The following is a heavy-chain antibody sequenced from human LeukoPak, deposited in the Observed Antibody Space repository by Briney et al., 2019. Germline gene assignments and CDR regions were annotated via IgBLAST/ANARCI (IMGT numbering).Heavy chain of an antibody. J-gene: IGHJ6*02. Sequence: SVKVSCKASGGTFSSYAISWVRQAPGQGLEWMGGIIPIFGTANYAQKFQGRVTITADESTSTAYMELSSLRSEDTAVYYCANGGNRYLYYYYYGMDVWGQGTTVTVS. CDR2: IIPIFGTA. CDR1: GGTFSSYA. CDR3: ANGGNRYLYYYYYGMDV. V-gene: IGHV1-69*13. D-gene: IGHD4-23*01.